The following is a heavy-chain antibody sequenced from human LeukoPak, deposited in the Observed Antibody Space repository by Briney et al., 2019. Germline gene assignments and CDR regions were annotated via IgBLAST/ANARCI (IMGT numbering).Heavy chain of an antibody. Sequence: PSETLSLTCAVYGGSFSGYYWGWIRQPPGKGLEWIGSIYYSGNTYYNPSLKSRVTISIDTSKNQFSLKLSSVTAADTAVYYCARHANIVVVPAAKAFDYWGQGTLVTVSS. CDR2: IYYSGNT. CDR1: GGSFSGYY. J-gene: IGHJ4*02. D-gene: IGHD2-2*01. V-gene: IGHV4-34*01. CDR3: ARHANIVVVPAAKAFDY.